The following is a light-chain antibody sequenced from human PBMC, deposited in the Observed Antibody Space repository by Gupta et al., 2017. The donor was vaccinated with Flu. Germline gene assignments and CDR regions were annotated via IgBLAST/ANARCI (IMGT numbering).Light chain of an antibody. CDR3: QHRNNWPPCN. J-gene: IGKJ2*02. CDR1: QSVSSY. Sequence: PQSPGTLSLSPGERATLSCRASQSVSSYLAWYQKKPGQAPRLLIFDASTRATGIPARFSGSGSGTEFTLTISSLESEDFAVYYCQHRNNWPPCNFGQGTKVEIK. CDR2: DAS. V-gene: IGKV3-11*01.